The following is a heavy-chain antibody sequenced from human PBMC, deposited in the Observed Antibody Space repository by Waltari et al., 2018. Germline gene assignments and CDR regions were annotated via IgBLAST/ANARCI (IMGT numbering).Heavy chain of an antibody. J-gene: IGHJ6*02. D-gene: IGHD3-9*01. Sequence: QVQLQESGPGLVKPSETLSLTCTVSGGSISSHYWSWIRQPPGKGLEWIGYIYYSGSTNYNPSLKSRVTISVDTSKNQFSLKLSSVTAADTAVYYCARVPSRSSLTGYYYYGMDVWGQGTTVTVSS. CDR1: GGSISSHY. CDR3: ARVPSRSSLTGYYYYGMDV. CDR2: IYYSGST. V-gene: IGHV4-59*11.